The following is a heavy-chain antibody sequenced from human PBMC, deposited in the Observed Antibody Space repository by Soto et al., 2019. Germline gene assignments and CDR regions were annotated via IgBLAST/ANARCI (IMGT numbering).Heavy chain of an antibody. V-gene: IGHV1-3*01. D-gene: IGHD3-3*01. Sequence: ASVKVSCKASGYTFTSYAMHCVRQAPGQRLEWMGWINAGNGNTKYSQKFQGRVTITRDTSASTAYMELSSLRSEDTAVYYCARDREYDFWSGYFPVDPWGQGTLVTVSS. CDR2: INAGNGNT. CDR1: GYTFTSYA. J-gene: IGHJ5*02. CDR3: ARDREYDFWSGYFPVDP.